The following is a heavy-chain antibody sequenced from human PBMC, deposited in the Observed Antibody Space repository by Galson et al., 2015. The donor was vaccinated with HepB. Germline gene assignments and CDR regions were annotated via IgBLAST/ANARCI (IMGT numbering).Heavy chain of an antibody. CDR3: ARDLEPRGGFDY. CDR1: GGTFSSYA. V-gene: IGHV1-69*06. Sequence: SVKVSCKASGGTFSSYAISWVRQAPGQGLEWMGGIIPIFGTANYAQKFQGRVTITADKPTSTAYMELSSLRSEDTAVYYCARDLEPRGGFDYWGQGTLVTVSS. J-gene: IGHJ4*02. CDR2: IIPIFGTA. D-gene: IGHD3-16*01.